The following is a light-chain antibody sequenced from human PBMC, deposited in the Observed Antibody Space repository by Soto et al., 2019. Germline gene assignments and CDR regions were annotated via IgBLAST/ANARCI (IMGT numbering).Light chain of an antibody. CDR2: GAS. CDR3: QQYNNWPPWT. Sequence: IGMTQSPPTLSVSQGERATLSCRASQSVSSNLAWYQQKPGQAPRLLIYGASTRATGIPARFSGSGSGTEFTLTISSLQSEDFAVYYCQQYNNWPPWTFGQGTKVDI. J-gene: IGKJ1*01. V-gene: IGKV3-15*01. CDR1: QSVSSN.